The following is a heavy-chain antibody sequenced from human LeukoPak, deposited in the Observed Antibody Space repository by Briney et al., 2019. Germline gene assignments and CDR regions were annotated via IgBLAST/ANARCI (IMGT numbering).Heavy chain of an antibody. CDR1: GGTFSSYA. CDR3: ARGDLAPYYCYGMDV. V-gene: IGHV1-69*13. CDR2: IIPIFGTA. J-gene: IGHJ6*02. D-gene: IGHD2-21*01. Sequence: SVKVSCKASGGTFSSYAISWVRQAPGQGLEWMGGIIPIFGTASYAQKFQGRVTITADESTSTAYMELSSLRSEDTAVYYCARGDLAPYYCYGMDVWGQGTTVTVSS.